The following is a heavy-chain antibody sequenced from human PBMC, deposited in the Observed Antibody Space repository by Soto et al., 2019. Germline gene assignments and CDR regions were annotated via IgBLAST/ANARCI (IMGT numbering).Heavy chain of an antibody. CDR3: ARLASGWQYYYFDS. D-gene: IGHD6-19*01. CDR1: GGSFSPYF. CDR2: INHSGST. V-gene: IGHV4-34*01. J-gene: IGHJ2*01. Sequence: QVQLQQWGAGLLKPSETPSLTCAVYGGSFSPYFWSWIRQPPGKGLEWIGEINHSGSTNYNPSLTRRATLSADTSKNQVSLKLTSVTTADTAVYHCARLASGWQYYYFDSWGRGTPVTVPS.